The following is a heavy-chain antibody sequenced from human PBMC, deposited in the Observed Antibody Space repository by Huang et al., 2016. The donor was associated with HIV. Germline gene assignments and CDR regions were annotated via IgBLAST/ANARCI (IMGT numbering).Heavy chain of an antibody. CDR2: IKQYESEK. CDR3: ATKTAAMDI. J-gene: IGHJ6*02. V-gene: IGHV3-7*01. D-gene: IGHD1-7*01. Sequence: VESGGRLVQPGGSIRLSCVGSTFTFGAYCMSWVRQSPGKGLEWVANIKQYESEKYYVESVKGRFNISRDNAKKVLFLEMNNVRVEDTATYYCATKTAAMDIWGQGTTVTVS. CDR1: TFTFGAYC.